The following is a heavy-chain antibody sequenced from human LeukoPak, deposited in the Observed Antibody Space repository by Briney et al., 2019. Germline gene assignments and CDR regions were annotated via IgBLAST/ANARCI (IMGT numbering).Heavy chain of an antibody. CDR1: RYTVTGCF. J-gene: IGHJ3*02. Sequence: DSVKVSCTASRYTVTGCFMHTVRQAPGHRGEGLGWINPYSGGTNYAQKFQGRVTMTRGTSISTAYMEQSRLRSDDTAVYDCARGMTPVAYSGSYYGDAFDIWGQGTMVTVSS. V-gene: IGHV1-2*02. D-gene: IGHD1-26*01. CDR3: ARGMTPVAYSGSYYGDAFDI. CDR2: INPYSGGT.